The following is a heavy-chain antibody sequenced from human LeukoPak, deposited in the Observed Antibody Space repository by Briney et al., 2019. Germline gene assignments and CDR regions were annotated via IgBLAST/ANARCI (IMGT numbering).Heavy chain of an antibody. J-gene: IGHJ4*02. CDR2: IYYSGST. Sequence: SETLSLTCTVSGGSISSYYWYWIRQPPGKGLEWIGYIYYSGSTNYNPSLKSRVTISVDTSKNQFSLKLSSVTAADTAVYYCARGWDSSSWYDYWGQGTLVTVSS. CDR1: GGSISSYY. CDR3: ARGWDSSSWYDY. V-gene: IGHV4-59*01. D-gene: IGHD6-13*01.